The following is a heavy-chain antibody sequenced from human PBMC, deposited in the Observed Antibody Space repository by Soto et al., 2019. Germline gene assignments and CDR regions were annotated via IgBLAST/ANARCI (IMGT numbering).Heavy chain of an antibody. J-gene: IGHJ4*02. V-gene: IGHV3-23*01. CDR3: ARRGSGSYEDY. CDR1: GFTFSSYA. D-gene: IGHD1-26*01. Sequence: EVQLLESGGGLVQPGGSLRLSCAASGFTFSSYAMRWVRQAPVKGREWVSAISGSGDSTYYADSVKGRFTISRDNAKNTLYLQMNSLRAEDTAVDYCARRGSGSYEDYWGQGTLVTVSS. CDR2: ISGSGDST.